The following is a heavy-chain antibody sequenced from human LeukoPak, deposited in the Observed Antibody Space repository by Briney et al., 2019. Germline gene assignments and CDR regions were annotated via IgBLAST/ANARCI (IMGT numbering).Heavy chain of an antibody. Sequence: GGSLRLSCAASGFTFDDYAMHWVRQTPGKGLEWVSHISWNSATIEYADSVKGRFTISRDNAKNPLYLQMNSLRAEDTALYYCVKEVGAAVGRSSFDYWGQGTLVTVSS. CDR1: GFTFDDYA. V-gene: IGHV3-9*01. D-gene: IGHD6-13*01. J-gene: IGHJ4*02. CDR3: VKEVGAAVGRSSFDY. CDR2: ISWNSATI.